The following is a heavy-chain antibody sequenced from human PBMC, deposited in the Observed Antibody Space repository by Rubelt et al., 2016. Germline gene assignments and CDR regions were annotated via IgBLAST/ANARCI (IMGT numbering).Heavy chain of an antibody. D-gene: IGHD1-26*01. V-gene: IGHV4-4*02. J-gene: IGHJ3*02. CDR3: ARSQTGATLDAFDI. Sequence: QVHLQESGSGLVKPSGTLSLTCGVSGGSISSADWWTWVRQSPGKGLEWIGEIYHSEAANYNPSLKSRVSISVDTSKKQFSLKLSFVTAADTAVYYCARSQTGATLDAFDIWGQGTMVTVSS. CDR1: GGSISSADW. CDR2: IYHSEAA.